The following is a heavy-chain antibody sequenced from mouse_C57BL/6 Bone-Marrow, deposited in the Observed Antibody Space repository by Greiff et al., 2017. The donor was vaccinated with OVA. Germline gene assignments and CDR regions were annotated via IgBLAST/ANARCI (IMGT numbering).Heavy chain of an antibody. CDR2: IWTGGGT. CDR3: ARSSSNYFIYFDY. J-gene: IGHJ2*01. Sequence: VQGVESGPGLVAPSQSLSITCTVSGFSLTSYAISWVRQPPGKGLEWLGVIWTGGGTNYNSALKSRLSISKDNSKSQVFLKMNSLQTDDTARYYCARSSSNYFIYFDYWGQGTTLTVSA. D-gene: IGHD2-5*01. CDR1: GFSLTSYA. V-gene: IGHV2-9-1*01.